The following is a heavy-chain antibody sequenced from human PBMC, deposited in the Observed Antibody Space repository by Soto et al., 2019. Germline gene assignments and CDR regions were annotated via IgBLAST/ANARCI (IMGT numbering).Heavy chain of an antibody. J-gene: IGHJ4*02. CDR2: ISYDGNNQ. D-gene: IGHD3-22*01. Sequence: GGSLRLSCVASGFSFSGYPIHWVRQAPGKGLEWVAVISYDGNNQYYADSVEGRFTISRDNSKYTLYLQMDSLRDEDTALYYCARGLGAYYLQLDHWGQGTLVTVSS. CDR1: GFSFSGYP. V-gene: IGHV3-30-3*01. CDR3: ARGLGAYYLQLDH.